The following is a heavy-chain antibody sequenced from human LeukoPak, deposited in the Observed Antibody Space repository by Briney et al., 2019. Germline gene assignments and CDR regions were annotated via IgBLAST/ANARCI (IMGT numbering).Heavy chain of an antibody. CDR2: IKQDGSEK. Sequence: GGSLRLSCAASGFTFSSYWMSWVRQAPGKGLEWVANIKQDGSEKYYVDSVKGRFTISRDNAKNSLCLQMNRLRAEDTAVYYCARDNYLVGATDYFDYWGQGTLVTVSS. CDR3: ARDNYLVGATDYFDY. CDR1: GFTFSSYW. V-gene: IGHV3-7*01. J-gene: IGHJ4*02. D-gene: IGHD1-26*01.